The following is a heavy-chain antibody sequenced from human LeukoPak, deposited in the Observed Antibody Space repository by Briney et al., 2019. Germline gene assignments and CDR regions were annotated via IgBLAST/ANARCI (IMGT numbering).Heavy chain of an antibody. CDR1: GYTFTSYY. D-gene: IGHD3-22*01. CDR2: INPSVGST. V-gene: IGHV1-46*01. CDR3: ARAYYYDSSGYYPGGDH. Sequence: ASVKVSCKASGYTFTSYYIYWVRQAPGQGLEWMGIINPSVGSTSYAQKFQGRVTMTRGTSTSTVYMELRSLRSEDTAVYYCARAYYYDSSGYYPGGDHWGQGTLVTVPS. J-gene: IGHJ4*02.